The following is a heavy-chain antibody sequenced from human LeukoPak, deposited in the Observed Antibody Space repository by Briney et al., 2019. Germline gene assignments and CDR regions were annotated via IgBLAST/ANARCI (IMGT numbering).Heavy chain of an antibody. Sequence: SETLSLTCTVSGGSISSSSYYWGWIRQPPGKGLEWIGSIYYSGSTYYNPSLKSRVTISVDTSKNQFSLKLSSVTAADTAVYYCARDWGAAGSFAPVDYWGQGTLVTVSS. CDR3: ARDWGAAGSFAPVDY. D-gene: IGHD6-13*01. V-gene: IGHV4-39*07. CDR2: IYYSGST. J-gene: IGHJ4*02. CDR1: GGSISSSSYY.